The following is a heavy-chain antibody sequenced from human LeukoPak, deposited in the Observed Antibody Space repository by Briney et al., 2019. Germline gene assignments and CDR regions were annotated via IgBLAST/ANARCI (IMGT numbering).Heavy chain of an antibody. V-gene: IGHV3-11*04. D-gene: IGHD3-3*01. CDR1: GFTFSDYY. J-gene: IGHJ6*03. CDR3: ARVPGLRFLEWPPYCYYMDV. CDR2: ISSSGSTI. Sequence: GGSLRLSCAASGFTFSDYYMSWIRQAPGKGLEWVSCISSSGSTIYYADSVKGRFTISRDNAKNSLYLQMNSLRAEDTAVYYCARVPGLRFLEWPPYCYYMDVWGKGTTVTVSS.